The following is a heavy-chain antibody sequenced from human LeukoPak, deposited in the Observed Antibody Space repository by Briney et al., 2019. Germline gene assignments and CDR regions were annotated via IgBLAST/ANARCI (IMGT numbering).Heavy chain of an antibody. CDR1: GFTFSSYG. V-gene: IGHV3-30*18. Sequence: GGSLRLSCAASGFTFSSYGMHWVRQAPGKGLEWVAVISYDGSNKYYADSVKGRFTISRDNSKNTLYLQINSLGADDTAVYYCAKDQDPHSYGSGSYAPSDYWGQGTLVTVSS. CDR2: ISYDGSNK. D-gene: IGHD3-10*01. CDR3: AKDQDPHSYGSGSYAPSDY. J-gene: IGHJ4*02.